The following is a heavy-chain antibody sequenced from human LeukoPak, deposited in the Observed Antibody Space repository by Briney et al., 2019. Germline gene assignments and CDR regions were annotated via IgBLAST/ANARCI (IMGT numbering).Heavy chain of an antibody. Sequence: SETLSLTCTVSGGSISSSSYYWGWIRQPPGKGPEWVGGIYYSGSTYYNPSLKSRVTISVDTSKNQFSLKLSSVTAADTAVYYCARGGITMVRGVLGGFDYWGQGTLVTVSS. CDR1: GGSISSSSYY. J-gene: IGHJ4*02. V-gene: IGHV4-39*07. D-gene: IGHD3-10*01. CDR2: IYYSGST. CDR3: ARGGITMVRGVLGGFDY.